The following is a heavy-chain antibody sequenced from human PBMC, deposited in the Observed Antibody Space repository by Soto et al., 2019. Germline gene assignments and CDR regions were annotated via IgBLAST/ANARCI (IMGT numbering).Heavy chain of an antibody. Sequence: SETLSLTCAVYGGSFSAYYWSWVRRPPGKGLEWIGEIIHSESTKYNPSLKSRVTISVDPSKNQFSLKLSSVTAADTAVYYCARQRPTDGRWEFANYYGMDVWGQGTPVTVSS. CDR1: GGSFSAYY. D-gene: IGHD1-26*01. CDR2: IIHSEST. V-gene: IGHV4-34*12. CDR3: ARQRPTDGRWEFANYYGMDV. J-gene: IGHJ6*02.